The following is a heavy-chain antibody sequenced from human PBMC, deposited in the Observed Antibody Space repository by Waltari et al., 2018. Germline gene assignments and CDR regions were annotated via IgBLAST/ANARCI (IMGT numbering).Heavy chain of an antibody. J-gene: IGHJ4*02. Sequence: QVQLQGSGPGLVKPSETLSLTCTVSGDSITSNRSSWGWIRQPPGKGLEWIGTVYYTWSTYHNPSLKSRVSMSVDMAKNQFSLRLNAVTAADTAVYYCARQSWTGFFDRFDYWDQGTLVSVSS. D-gene: IGHD3-3*01. CDR3: ARQSWTGFFDRFDY. CDR2: VYYTWST. CDR1: GDSITSNRSS. V-gene: IGHV4-39*07.